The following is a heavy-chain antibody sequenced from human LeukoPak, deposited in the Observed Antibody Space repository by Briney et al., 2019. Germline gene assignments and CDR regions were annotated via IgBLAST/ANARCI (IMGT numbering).Heavy chain of an antibody. J-gene: IGHJ4*02. D-gene: IGHD5-24*01. CDR2: INPNSGGT. CDR1: GYTFTGYY. Sequence: ASVKVSCKASGYTFTGYYMHWVRQAPGQGLGWMGWINPNSGGTNYAQKFQGRVTMTRDTSISTAYMELSRLRSDDTAVFYCARGELGRDGYNFWDFWGQGTLVTVSS. V-gene: IGHV1-2*02. CDR3: ARGELGRDGYNFWDF.